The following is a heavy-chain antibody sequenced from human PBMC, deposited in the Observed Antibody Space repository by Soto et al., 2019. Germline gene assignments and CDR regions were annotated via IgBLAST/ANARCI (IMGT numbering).Heavy chain of an antibody. D-gene: IGHD3-16*02. CDR1: GGTFSSYA. J-gene: IGHJ4*02. V-gene: IGHV1-69*13. CDR2: IIPIFGTA. Sequence: GASVKVSCKASGGTFSSYAISWVRQAPGQGLEWMGGIIPIFGTANYAQKFQGRVTITADESTSTAYMELSSLRSEDTAVYYCARGRSPVISMVYFDYWGQGTLVTVSS. CDR3: ARGRSPVISMVYFDY.